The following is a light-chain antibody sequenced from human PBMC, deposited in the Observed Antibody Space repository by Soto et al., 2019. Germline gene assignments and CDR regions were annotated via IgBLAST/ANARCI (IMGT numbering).Light chain of an antibody. Sequence: DIQMTQSPSSLSASVGDRVIITCLASQDICTYLAWYQQKSCKAPKLLIYDASYLETGVPSRFSARGSGTEFSFTISSLQSEDFATYSCQHHAELPLTFGRGTNIDIK. CDR2: DAS. CDR1: QDICTY. J-gene: IGKJ4*01. CDR3: QHHAELPLT. V-gene: IGKV1-33*01.